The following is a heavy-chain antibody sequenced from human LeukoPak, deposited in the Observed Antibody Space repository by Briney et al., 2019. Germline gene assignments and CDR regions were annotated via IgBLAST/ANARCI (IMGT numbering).Heavy chain of an antibody. CDR2: IYTSGST. Sequence: SETLSLTCTVSGGSISSDNYYWSWIRQPAGKGLEWIGRIYTSGSTNYNPSLKSRVTISVDTSKNQFSLKLSSVTAADTAVYYCARRGSGSYDFDYWGQGTLVTVSS. J-gene: IGHJ4*02. V-gene: IGHV4-61*02. CDR1: GGSISSDNYY. D-gene: IGHD3-10*01. CDR3: ARRGSGSYDFDY.